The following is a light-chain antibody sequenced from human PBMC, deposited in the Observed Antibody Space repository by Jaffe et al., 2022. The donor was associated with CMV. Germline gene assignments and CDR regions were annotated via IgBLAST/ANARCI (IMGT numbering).Light chain of an antibody. CDR1: QSVGSSY. CDR3: QQYENSPYT. V-gene: IGKV3-20*01. CDR2: GAS. J-gene: IGKJ2*01. Sequence: EIVLTQSPGTLSLSPGERATLSCRASQSVGSSYLVWYQQKPGQAPRLLIYGASSRATGISDRFSGGRSGTDFTLTITRLEPEDFAVYYCQQYENSPYTFGQGTKLEIK.